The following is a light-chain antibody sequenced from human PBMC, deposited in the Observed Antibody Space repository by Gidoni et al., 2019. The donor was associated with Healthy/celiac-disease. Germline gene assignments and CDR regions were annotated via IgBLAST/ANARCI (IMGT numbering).Light chain of an antibody. CDR2: EVS. Sequence: QSALTQPPCASGAPGQSVTISCTGTSSDVGGYNCVSWYQQHPGKAPKLMIYEVSKRPSGVPDRFSGSKSGNTASLTVSGLQAEDEADYYCSSYAGSNNVVFGGGTKLTVL. J-gene: IGLJ2*01. V-gene: IGLV2-8*01. CDR3: SSYAGSNNVV. CDR1: SSDVGGYNC.